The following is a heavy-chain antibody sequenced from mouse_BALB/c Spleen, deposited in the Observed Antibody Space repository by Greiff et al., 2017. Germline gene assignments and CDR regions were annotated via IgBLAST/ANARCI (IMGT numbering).Heavy chain of an antibody. D-gene: IGHD3-3*01. J-gene: IGHJ2*01. CDR2: INSNGGST. CDR1: GFTFSSYY. CDR3: ARQRDAFDY. V-gene: IGHV5-6-2*01. Sequence: EVQGVESGGGLVKLGGSLKLSCAASGFTFSSYYMSWVRQTPEKRLELVAAINSNGGSTYYPDTVKGRFTISRDNAKNTLYLQMSSLKSEDTALYYCARQRDAFDYWGQGTTLTVSS.